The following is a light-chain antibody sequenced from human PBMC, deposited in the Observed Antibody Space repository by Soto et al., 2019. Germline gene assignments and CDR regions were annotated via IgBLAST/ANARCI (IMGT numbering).Light chain of an antibody. CDR1: QSVSQY. J-gene: IGKJ2*01. Sequence: EIQMTQSPASLSAAVGDRVIITCRASQSVSQYVDWYRQMPGRAPQLLVYATSHLQSGVPSRFSGSGSATEFTLTISGLQLEDFATYYCQQSSRPPYTFGQGTKLEI. CDR2: ATS. CDR3: QQSSRPPYT. V-gene: IGKV1-39*01.